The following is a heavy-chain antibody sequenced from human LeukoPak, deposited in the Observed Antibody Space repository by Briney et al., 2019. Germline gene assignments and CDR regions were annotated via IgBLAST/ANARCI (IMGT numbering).Heavy chain of an antibody. V-gene: IGHV1-2*06. D-gene: IGHD3-10*01. Sequence: ASVKVSCKASGYTFTGFYMHGVRQAPGQGLDWMGRINTDSGGTNYAQKFQGRVTMTRDTSISTDYMEMSSLRSDDTAVYYCARVVGGNYYGSEADDYWGQGTLVTVSS. CDR3: ARVVGGNYYGSEADDY. CDR1: GYTFTGFY. CDR2: INTDSGGT. J-gene: IGHJ4*02.